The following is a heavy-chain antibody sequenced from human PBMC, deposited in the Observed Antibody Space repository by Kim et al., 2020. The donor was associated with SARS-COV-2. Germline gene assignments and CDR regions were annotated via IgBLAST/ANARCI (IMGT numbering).Heavy chain of an antibody. J-gene: IGHJ4*02. Sequence: SETLSLTCTVSGGSISSYYWSWIRQPPGKGLEWIGYIYYSGSTNYNPSLKSRVTISVDTSKNQFSLKLSSVTAADTAVYYCAMSPGGEQQLSFDYWGQGTLVTVSS. CDR3: AMSPGGEQQLSFDY. V-gene: IGHV4-59*13. CDR1: GGSISSYY. CDR2: IYYSGST. D-gene: IGHD6-13*01.